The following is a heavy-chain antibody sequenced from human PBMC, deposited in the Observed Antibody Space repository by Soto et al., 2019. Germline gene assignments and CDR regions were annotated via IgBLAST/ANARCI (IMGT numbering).Heavy chain of an antibody. V-gene: IGHV3-21*01. CDR2: ISSSSSYI. CDR3: ARAESLYGMDV. Sequence: GGSLRLSCAASGFTFSSYSMNWVRQAPGKGLEWVSSISSSSSYIYYADSVKGRFTISRDNAKNSLYLQMNSLRAEDTAVYYCARAESLYGMDVWGQGTTVTVSS. J-gene: IGHJ6*02. CDR1: GFTFSSYS.